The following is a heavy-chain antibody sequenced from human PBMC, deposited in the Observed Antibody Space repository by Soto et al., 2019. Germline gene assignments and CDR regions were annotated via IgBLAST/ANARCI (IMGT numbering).Heavy chain of an antibody. Sequence: PSETLSLTCAVYGGSFSGYYWSWIRQPPGKGLEWIGEINHSGSTNYNPSLKSRVTISVDTSKNQFSLKLSSVTAADTAVYYCARAGYPGGFDYWGQGTFGTVSS. CDR1: GGSFSGYY. J-gene: IGHJ4*02. CDR2: INHSGST. V-gene: IGHV4-34*01. CDR3: ARAGYPGGFDY. D-gene: IGHD6-13*01.